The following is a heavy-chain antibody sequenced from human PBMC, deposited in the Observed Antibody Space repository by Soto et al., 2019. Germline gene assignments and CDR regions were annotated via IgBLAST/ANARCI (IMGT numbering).Heavy chain of an antibody. CDR2: IYYSGST. D-gene: IGHD3-3*01. V-gene: IGHV4-30-4*01. J-gene: IGHJ5*02. CDR1: GGSISSGDYY. Sequence: QVQLQESGPGLVKPSQTLSLTCTVSGGSISSGDYYWSWIRQPPGKGLEWIGYIYYSGSTYYNPSLKSRVTISVDTSKNQFSLKLSSVTAADTAVYYCARDNKVTIFGVVTRNRWFDPWGQGTLVTVSS. CDR3: ARDNKVTIFGVVTRNRWFDP.